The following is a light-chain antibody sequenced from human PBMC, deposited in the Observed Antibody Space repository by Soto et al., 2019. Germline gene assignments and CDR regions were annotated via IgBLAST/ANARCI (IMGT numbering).Light chain of an antibody. CDR1: QSVSRY. J-gene: IGKJ4*01. CDR2: DAA. V-gene: IGKV3-11*01. Sequence: ETVLTQSPATLSLSPGERASLSCRASQSVSRYLAWYQQKTGQAPRLLIYDAANRATGIPAKFSGSGSETDFTLTISSLEPEDFAIYYCQQRGNWPLTFGGGTKVEIK. CDR3: QQRGNWPLT.